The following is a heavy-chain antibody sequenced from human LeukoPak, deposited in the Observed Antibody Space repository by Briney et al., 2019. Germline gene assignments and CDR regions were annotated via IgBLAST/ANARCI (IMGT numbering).Heavy chain of an antibody. J-gene: IGHJ5*02. Sequence: SETLSLTCTVSGGSISSSSYYWGWIRQPPGKGLEWIGSIYYSGSTYYNPSLKSRVTISVDTSKNQFSLKLSSVTAADTAVYYCARQLHSVVVVAAWFDPWGQGTLVTVSS. V-gene: IGHV4-39*01. CDR1: GGSISSSSYY. CDR2: IYYSGST. CDR3: ARQLHSVVVVAAWFDP. D-gene: IGHD2-15*01.